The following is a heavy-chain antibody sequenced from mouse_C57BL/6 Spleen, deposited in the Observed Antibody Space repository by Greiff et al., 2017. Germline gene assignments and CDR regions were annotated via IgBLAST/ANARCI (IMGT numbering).Heavy chain of an antibody. CDR3: ARDHYGSSYVGYFDV. J-gene: IGHJ1*03. CDR2: ISYDGSN. V-gene: IGHV3-6*01. D-gene: IGHD1-1*01. CDR1: GYSITSGYY. Sequence: DVKLQKSGPGLVKPSQSLSLTCSVTGYSITSGYYWNWIRQFPGNKLEWMGYISYDGSNNYNPSLKNRISITRDTSKNQFFLKLNSVTTEDTATYYCARDHYGSSYVGYFDVWGTGTTVTVSS.